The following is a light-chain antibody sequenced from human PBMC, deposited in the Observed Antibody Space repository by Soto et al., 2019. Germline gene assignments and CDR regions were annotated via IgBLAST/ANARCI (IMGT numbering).Light chain of an antibody. V-gene: IGKV3-15*01. CDR1: QYIGSA. CDR2: DAS. J-gene: IGKJ1*01. CDR3: QQYGDRPRT. Sequence: EVVLTQSPATLSVSPGDRATLSCRASQYIGSAVAWYHQRSGQAPRLLIFDASIRVPTTPARFSGSVSGTECTLTMSSLESEDFAVYCCQQYGDRPRTFGQGTKVDIK.